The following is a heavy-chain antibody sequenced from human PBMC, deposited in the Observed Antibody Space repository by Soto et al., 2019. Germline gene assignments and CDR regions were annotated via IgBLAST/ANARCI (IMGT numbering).Heavy chain of an antibody. Sequence: GGSLRLSCAASGFTFSSYSMNWVRQAPGKGLEWVSYISSSSSTIYYADSVKGRFTIPRDNAKNSLYLQMNSLRAEDTAVYYCAREPWNYGGNNDAFDIWGQGTMVTVSS. J-gene: IGHJ3*02. V-gene: IGHV3-48*01. CDR1: GFTFSSYS. CDR2: ISSSSSTI. D-gene: IGHD1-7*01. CDR3: AREPWNYGGNNDAFDI.